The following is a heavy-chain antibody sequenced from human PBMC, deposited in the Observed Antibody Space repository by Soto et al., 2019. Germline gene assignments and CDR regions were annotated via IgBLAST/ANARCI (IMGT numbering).Heavy chain of an antibody. J-gene: IGHJ4*02. Sequence: QVQLVQSGAEVKKPGASVKVSCKASGYTFTSYYMHWVRQAPRQGLEWMGIINPSGGSTSYAQKFQGRVTMTRDTSTSTVYMELSSLRSEDTAVYYCASGRWLQPFDYWGQGTLVTVSS. V-gene: IGHV1-46*01. CDR2: INPSGGST. D-gene: IGHD5-12*01. CDR1: GYTFTSYY. CDR3: ASGRWLQPFDY.